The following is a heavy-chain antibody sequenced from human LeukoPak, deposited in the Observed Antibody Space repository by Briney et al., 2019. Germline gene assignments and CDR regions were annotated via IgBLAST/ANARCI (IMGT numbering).Heavy chain of an antibody. CDR3: ARAPRDYGGNSYYFDY. CDR2: ISYDGSNK. D-gene: IGHD4-23*01. V-gene: IGHV3-30*14. J-gene: IGHJ4*02. CDR1: GFTFSSYA. Sequence: GGSLRLSCEASGFTFSSYAMHWVRQAPGKGLEWVAVISYDGSNKYYADSVKGRFTISRDNSKNTLYLQMGSLRAEDMAVYYCARAPRDYGGNSYYFDYWGQGTLVTVSS.